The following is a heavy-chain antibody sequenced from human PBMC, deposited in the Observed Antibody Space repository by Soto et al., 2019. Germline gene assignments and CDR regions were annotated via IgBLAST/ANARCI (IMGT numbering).Heavy chain of an antibody. J-gene: IGHJ6*02. Sequence: GESLKISCKGSGYSFTSYWIGWVRQMPGKGLEWMGIIYPGDSDTRYSPSFQGQVTISADKSISTAYLQWSSLKASDTAMYYCVRRAEGRPGDGYYYVALDVWGQGTTVTVSS. D-gene: IGHD6-6*01. CDR1: GYSFTSYW. V-gene: IGHV5-51*01. CDR3: VRRAEGRPGDGYYYVALDV. CDR2: IYPGDSDT.